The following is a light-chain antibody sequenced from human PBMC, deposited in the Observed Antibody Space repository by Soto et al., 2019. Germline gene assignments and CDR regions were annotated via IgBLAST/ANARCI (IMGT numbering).Light chain of an antibody. V-gene: IGKV3D-20*01. J-gene: IGKJ1*01. CDR1: QSVSGRY. CDR2: DAS. CDR3: EQYGSSPRT. Sequence: EIVLTQSPATLSLSPGERATLSCGASQSVSGRYLAWYQQKPGLAPRLLIYDASNRATGIPDRFSGSGSGTDFNLAISRLEPGDFAVYFCEQYGSSPRTFGQGTKVEI.